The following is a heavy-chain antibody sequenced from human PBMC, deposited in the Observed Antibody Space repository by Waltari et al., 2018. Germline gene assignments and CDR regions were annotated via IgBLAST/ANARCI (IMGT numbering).Heavy chain of an antibody. V-gene: IGHV3-66*02. Sequence: EVQLVESGGGLVQPGGSLRLSCAASGFTVSRNYMSWVRQAPGRGLEWVSVIDSGGSTYYADSVKGRFTISRDNSKNTLYLQMNSLRAEDTAVYYCARGQGPGIDYGDYAYYYYGMDVWGQGTTVTVSS. CDR2: IDSGGST. CDR1: GFTVSRNY. D-gene: IGHD4-17*01. CDR3: ARGQGPGIDYGDYAYYYYGMDV. J-gene: IGHJ6*02.